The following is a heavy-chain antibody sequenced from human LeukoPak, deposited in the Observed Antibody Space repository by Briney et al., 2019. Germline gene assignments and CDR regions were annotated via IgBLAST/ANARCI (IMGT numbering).Heavy chain of an antibody. CDR1: GFTFSSYA. CDR2: ISGSGGST. D-gene: IGHD3-9*01. V-gene: IGHV3-23*01. Sequence: PGGYLRLSCAASGFTFSSYAMSWVRQAPGKGLEWVSTISGSGGSTYYADSVKGRSTISRDNSNNTLYLQMNSLRAEDTAVYYCAKNHRDILTGYGLICDYWGQGTLVTVSS. CDR3: AKNHRDILTGYGLICDY. J-gene: IGHJ4*02.